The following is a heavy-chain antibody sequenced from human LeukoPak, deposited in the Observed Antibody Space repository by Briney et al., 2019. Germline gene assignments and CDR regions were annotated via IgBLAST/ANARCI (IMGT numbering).Heavy chain of an antibody. D-gene: IGHD5-18*01. CDR2: IRYDGSIQ. J-gene: IGHJ4*02. V-gene: IGHV3-30*02. CDR3: AKGYGESHFDS. CDR1: GLTFRSYG. Sequence: GGSLTLSCTASGLTFRSYGMHLVRQAPGKGLEWVAFIRYDGSIQYYAHSVKGRFTISRDNSNNTLYLQMNTLRGDDTAVYFCAKGYGESHFDSWGQGTLVTVSS.